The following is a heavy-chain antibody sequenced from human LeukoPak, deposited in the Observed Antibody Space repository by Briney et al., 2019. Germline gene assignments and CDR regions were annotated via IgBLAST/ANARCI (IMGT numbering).Heavy chain of an antibody. D-gene: IGHD2-21*02. J-gene: IGHJ2*01. CDR1: GGSISSSNW. CDR3: AREWVYCGGDCYLRYFDL. CDR2: IYHSGST. Sequence: SGTLSLTCAVSGGSISSSNWWSWVRQPPGKGLEWIGEIYHSGSTNYNPSLKSRVTISVDTSKNQFSLKLHSVTAADTAVYYCAREWVYCGGDCYLRYFDLWGRGTLVTVSS. V-gene: IGHV4-4*02.